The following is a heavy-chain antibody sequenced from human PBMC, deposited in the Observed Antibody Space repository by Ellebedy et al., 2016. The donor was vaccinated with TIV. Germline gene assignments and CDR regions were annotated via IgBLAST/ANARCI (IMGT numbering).Heavy chain of an antibody. V-gene: IGHV3-11*06. Sequence: GESLKIPCAASGFHFSDYFMSWVRQAPGEGLEWVSFISTLSGYKHYRDSVKGRFTIFRDNAETSLYLQMSSLRAEDTAIYYCARAVRDGYNGAHFDYWGQGTLVSVSS. CDR3: ARAVRDGYNGAHFDY. CDR1: GFHFSDYF. D-gene: IGHD5-24*01. CDR2: ISTLSGYK. J-gene: IGHJ4*02.